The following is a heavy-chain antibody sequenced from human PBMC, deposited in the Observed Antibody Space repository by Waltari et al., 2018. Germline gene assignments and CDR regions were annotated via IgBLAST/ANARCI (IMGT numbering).Heavy chain of an antibody. J-gene: IGHJ2*01. V-gene: IGHV4-30-4*08. Sequence: QVQLQESGPGLVKPSQTLSLTCTVSGGSISSGDYYWSWIRQPPGKGLEWIGYIYYSGSTYYNPSLKSRVTISVDTSKNQFSLKLSSVTAADTAVYYCAGSMVRGVISNWYFDLWGRGTLVTVSS. CDR2: IYYSGST. D-gene: IGHD3-10*01. CDR3: AGSMVRGVISNWYFDL. CDR1: GGSISSGDYY.